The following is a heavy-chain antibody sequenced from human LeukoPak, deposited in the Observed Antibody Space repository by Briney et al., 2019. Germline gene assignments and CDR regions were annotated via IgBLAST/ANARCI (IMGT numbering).Heavy chain of an antibody. J-gene: IGHJ4*02. Sequence: GGSLRLSCAASGFTFSSYAMSWVRQAPGKGLEWVSAISGSGGSTYYADSVKGRFTISRDNSKNTLYLQMNSLRAEDTAVYYCARANDFWSGYFDYWGQGTLVTVSS. D-gene: IGHD3-3*01. CDR1: GFTFSSYA. CDR2: ISGSGGST. CDR3: ARANDFWSGYFDY. V-gene: IGHV3-23*01.